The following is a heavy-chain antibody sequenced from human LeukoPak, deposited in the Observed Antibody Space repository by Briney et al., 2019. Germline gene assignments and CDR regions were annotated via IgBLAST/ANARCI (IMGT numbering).Heavy chain of an antibody. CDR2: IYYSGST. J-gene: IGHJ6*02. V-gene: IGHV4-59*01. Sequence: SETLSLTCTVSGGSISSYYWSWIRQPPGKGLEWIGYIYYSGSTNYNPSLKSRVTISVDTSKNQFSLKLSSVTAADTAVYYCARDTRNYYDSSGYSFFGGYYYGMDVWGQGTTVTVSS. CDR3: ARDTRNYYDSSGYSFFGGYYYGMDV. CDR1: GGSISSYY. D-gene: IGHD3-22*01.